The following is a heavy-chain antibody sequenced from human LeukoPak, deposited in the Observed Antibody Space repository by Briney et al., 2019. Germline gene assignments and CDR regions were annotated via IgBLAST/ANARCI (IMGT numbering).Heavy chain of an antibody. CDR2: TYPGDSDT. V-gene: IGHV5-51*01. J-gene: IGHJ3*02. Sequence: GESLKFSGKGSGXSFTSYWIGWLRQMPGKGLDCMGITYPGDSDTRYSPSFQGQVTISADKSISTAYLQSSSLKASDTAMYYCARTISSGWDAFDIWGQGTMVTVSS. D-gene: IGHD6-19*01. CDR3: ARTISSGWDAFDI. CDR1: GXSFTSYW.